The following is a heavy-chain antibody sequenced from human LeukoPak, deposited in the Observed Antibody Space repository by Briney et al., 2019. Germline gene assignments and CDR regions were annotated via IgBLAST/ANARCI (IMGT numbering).Heavy chain of an antibody. J-gene: IGHJ4*02. CDR3: AKDAEPMYIVVVPAAAR. CDR2: IRYDGSNK. CDR1: GLTFSSYG. D-gene: IGHD2-2*01. V-gene: IGHV3-30*02. Sequence: GGSLRLSCAASGLTFSSYGMHWVRQAPGKGLEWVAFIRYDGSNKYYADSVKGRFTISRDNSKNTLYLQMNSLRAEDTAVYYCAKDAEPMYIVVVPAAARWGQGTLVTVSS.